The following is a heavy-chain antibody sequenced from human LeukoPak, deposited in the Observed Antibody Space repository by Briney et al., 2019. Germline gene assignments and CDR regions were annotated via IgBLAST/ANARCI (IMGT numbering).Heavy chain of an antibody. Sequence: GASVKVSCKASGYTFTGYYLHWVRQAPGQGLEWMGRINPNSGGTNYAQKFQGRVTMTRDTSISTAYMELSGLRSDDTAMYYCARDGSPFYDSSGYYYEVYWGQGTLVTVSS. CDR2: INPNSGGT. J-gene: IGHJ4*02. D-gene: IGHD3-22*01. CDR1: GYTFTGYY. V-gene: IGHV1-2*06. CDR3: ARDGSPFYDSSGYYYEVY.